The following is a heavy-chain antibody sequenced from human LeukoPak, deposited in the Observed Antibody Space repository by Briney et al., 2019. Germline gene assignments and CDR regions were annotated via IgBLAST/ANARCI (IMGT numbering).Heavy chain of an antibody. CDR1: GGSISSYY. V-gene: IGHV4-59*01. CDR2: IYYSGST. D-gene: IGHD1-1*01. Sequence: SETLSLTCTVSGGSISSYYWSWIRQPPGKGLEWIGYIYYSGSTNYNPFLKSRVTISVETSNNQCSLKLSSVTAADTAVYYCAREDDWNQLFDYWGQGTLVTVSS. CDR3: AREDDWNQLFDY. J-gene: IGHJ4*02.